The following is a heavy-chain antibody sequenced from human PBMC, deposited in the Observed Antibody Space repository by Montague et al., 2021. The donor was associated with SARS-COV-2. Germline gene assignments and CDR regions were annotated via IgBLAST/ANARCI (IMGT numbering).Heavy chain of an antibody. D-gene: IGHD5-12*01. CDR2: IRSSSNGGTT. CDR3: TREARLPPLYYYYGMDV. CDR1: GFTFGDYA. V-gene: IGHV3-49*04. J-gene: IGHJ6*02. Sequence: SLRLSCATSGFTFGDYAMSWVRQAPGKALEWVGFIRSSSNGGTTEYAASVKGRFTISRDDSKSIVCLQMDSLKTEDTGVYYCTREARLPPLYYYYGMDVWGQGTTVAVSS.